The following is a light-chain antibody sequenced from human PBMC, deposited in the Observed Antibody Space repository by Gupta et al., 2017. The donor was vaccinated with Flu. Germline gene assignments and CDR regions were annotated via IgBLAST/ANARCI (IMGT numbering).Light chain of an antibody. J-gene: IGKJ2*01. CDR1: QSISTY. Sequence: PSSLSASVGDRVTITCRASQSISTYLTWYQQTPGRAPKLLIYAASSLQSGVPSRFGGSGSGTDFTLTITSLQPEDFATYYCQQSYSTPYTFGQGTXLEIK. CDR2: AAS. V-gene: IGKV1-39*01. CDR3: QQSYSTPYT.